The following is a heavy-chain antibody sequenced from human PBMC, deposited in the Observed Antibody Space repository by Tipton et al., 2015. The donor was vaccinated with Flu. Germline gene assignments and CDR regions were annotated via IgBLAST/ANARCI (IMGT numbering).Heavy chain of an antibody. Sequence: TLSLTCTISGDSIRSDYYWSWIRQPAGKGLEWIGRIYTSGSTDYNPSLKSRVTISADTSKNQFSLKLNSVTAADTAVYYCARDLGTFNWFDSWGQGILVTVSS. CDR2: IYTSGST. J-gene: IGHJ5*01. V-gene: IGHV4-61*02. CDR1: GDSIRSDYY. CDR3: ARDLGTFNWFDS.